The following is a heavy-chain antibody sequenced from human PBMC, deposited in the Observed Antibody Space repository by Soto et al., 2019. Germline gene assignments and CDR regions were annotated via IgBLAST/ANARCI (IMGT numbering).Heavy chain of an antibody. CDR2: ISGSGGST. Sequence: EVQLLESGGGLVQPGGSLRLSCAASGFTFSSYAMRWVRQAPVKGLEWVSAISGSGGSTYYADSVKGRFTIYRDNSKNTLYLKMNDLRAEDTAVYYCARRGSGSYYDYWGQGTLVTVSS. J-gene: IGHJ4*02. CDR3: ARRGSGSYYDY. V-gene: IGHV3-23*01. CDR1: GFTFSSYA. D-gene: IGHD1-26*01.